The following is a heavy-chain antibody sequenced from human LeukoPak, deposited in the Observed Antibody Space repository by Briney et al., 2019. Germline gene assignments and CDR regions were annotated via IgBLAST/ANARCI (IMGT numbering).Heavy chain of an antibody. J-gene: IGHJ4*02. CDR2: ITYSGST. CDR1: GGSITSNSYY. D-gene: IGHD2-2*01. V-gene: IGHV4-39*07. CDR3: ARERREQLLPPYTRSVTYFDY. Sequence: SETLSLTCTVSGGSITSNSYYWGWIRQPPGKGLEWIGSITYSGSTYYNPSLKRRVTISIDTSKNQFSLKLSSVTAADTAAYYCARERREQLLPPYTRSVTYFDYWGQGTLVTVSS.